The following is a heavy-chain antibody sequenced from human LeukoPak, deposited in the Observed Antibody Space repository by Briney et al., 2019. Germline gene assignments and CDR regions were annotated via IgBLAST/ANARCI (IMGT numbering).Heavy chain of an antibody. D-gene: IGHD3-10*01. J-gene: IGHJ4*02. V-gene: IGHV4-4*07. Sequence: SKTLSLTYTVSGDSISSYYWSWMRQPSGKGLVGIGRIYTSGCTNYNPSLKNRVTMSVDTSKNQLSLKLSSVTAADTAVYYCAREKVSGWFGEPNPHPYYFDYRGQGTLVTGSS. CDR2: IYTSGCT. CDR1: GDSISSYY. CDR3: AREKVSGWFGEPNPHPYYFDY.